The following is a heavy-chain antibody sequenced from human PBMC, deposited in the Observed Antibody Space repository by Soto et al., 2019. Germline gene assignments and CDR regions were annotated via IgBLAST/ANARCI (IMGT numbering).Heavy chain of an antibody. D-gene: IGHD3-22*01. CDR3: ARVYDSSGYYFDY. Sequence: SGSLSLTCTVSGGSISSGGYYWIWIRQHPGQGLECIGYIYCSGSTYYNPSLKSRVTISVDTSKNQFSLKLSSVTAADTAVYYCARVYDSSGYYFDYWGQGTLVTVSS. J-gene: IGHJ4*02. V-gene: IGHV4-31*03. CDR2: IYCSGST. CDR1: GGSISSGGYY.